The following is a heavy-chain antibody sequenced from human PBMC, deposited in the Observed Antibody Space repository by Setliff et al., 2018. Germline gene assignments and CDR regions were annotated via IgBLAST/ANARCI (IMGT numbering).Heavy chain of an antibody. CDR3: ARSRYYDSSGNNYGLDY. Sequence: SETLSLTCDIQGGAVSGFYWSWIRQAPGKDLEWIGEISHNGRVSSSPSLKSRVTISVDRAKNHFSLKLTSVTAADTAMYYCARSRYYDSSGNNYGLDYWGQGTLVTVSS. D-gene: IGHD3-22*01. CDR1: GGAVSGFY. CDR2: ISHNGRV. J-gene: IGHJ4*02. V-gene: IGHV4-34*01.